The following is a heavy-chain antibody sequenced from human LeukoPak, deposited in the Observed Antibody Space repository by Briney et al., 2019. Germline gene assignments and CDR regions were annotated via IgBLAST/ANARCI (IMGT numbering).Heavy chain of an antibody. J-gene: IGHJ4*02. CDR3: ARIMITFGGVIVPSFDY. V-gene: IGHV1-24*01. Sequence: AASVKVSCKVSGYTLTELSMHWVRQAPGKGLEWMGGFDPEDGETIYAQKFQGRVTMTEDTSTDTAYMELSSLRSEDTAVYYCARIMITFGGVIVPSFDYWGQGTLVTVSS. D-gene: IGHD3-16*02. CDR1: GYTLTELS. CDR2: FDPEDGET.